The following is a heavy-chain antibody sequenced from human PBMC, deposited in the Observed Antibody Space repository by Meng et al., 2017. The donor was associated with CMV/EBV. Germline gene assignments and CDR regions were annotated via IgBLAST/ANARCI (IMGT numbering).Heavy chain of an antibody. CDR1: CGCFRCYY. Sequence: HSSRRLVYTPAPMLLPCVSYCGCFRCYYWSWIRQPPGKGLEWIGEINHSGSTNYNPSLKSRVTISVDTSKNQFSLKLSSVTAADTAVYYCARKRYWLLYPWFDPWGQGTLVTVSS. CDR2: INHSGST. CDR3: ARKRYWLLYPWFDP. J-gene: IGHJ5*02. D-gene: IGHD3-9*01. V-gene: IGHV4-34*01.